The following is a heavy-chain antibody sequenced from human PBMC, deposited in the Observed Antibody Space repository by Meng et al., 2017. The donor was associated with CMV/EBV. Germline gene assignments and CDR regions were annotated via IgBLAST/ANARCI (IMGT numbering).Heavy chain of an antibody. CDR1: GGSISSYY. CDR3: ARGNGYYYDSSSYPLYYYYYGMDV. CDR2: IYYSGST. J-gene: IGHJ6*02. V-gene: IGHV4-59*01. Sequence: SETLSLTCTVSGGSISSYYWSWIRKPPGKGLEWIGYIYYSGSTNYNPSLKSRVTISVDTSKNQFSLKLSSVTAADTAVYYCARGNGYYYDSSSYPLYYYYYGMDVWGQGTTVTVSS. D-gene: IGHD3-22*01.